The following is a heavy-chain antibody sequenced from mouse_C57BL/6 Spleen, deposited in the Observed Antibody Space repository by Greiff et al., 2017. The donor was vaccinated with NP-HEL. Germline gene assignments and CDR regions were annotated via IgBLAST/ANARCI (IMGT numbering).Heavy chain of an antibody. J-gene: IGHJ1*03. D-gene: IGHD1-1*01. CDR3: ARYTGRGYFDV. CDR1: GFTFTDYY. CDR2: IRNKANGYTT. Sequence: DVQLVESGGGLVQPGGSLSLSCAASGFTFTDYYMSWVRQPPGKALEWLGFIRNKANGYTTEYSASVKGRFTISRDNSQSILYLQMNALRAEDSATYYCARYTGRGYFDVWGTGTTVTVSS. V-gene: IGHV7-3*01.